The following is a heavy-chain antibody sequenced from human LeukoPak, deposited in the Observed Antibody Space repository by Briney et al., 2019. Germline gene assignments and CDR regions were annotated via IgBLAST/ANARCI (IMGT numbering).Heavy chain of an antibody. J-gene: IGHJ4*02. CDR2: IYTSGST. CDR1: GGSISSGSYY. V-gene: IGHV4-61*02. D-gene: IGHD3-22*01. Sequence: PSETLSLTCTVSGGSISSGSYYWSWIRQPAGKGLEWIGRIYTSGSTNYNPSLKSRVTISVDTSKNQFSLKLSSVTAADTAVYYCASTPRPPYYYDSSGYYFDYWGQGTLVTVSS. CDR3: ASTPRPPYYYDSSGYYFDY.